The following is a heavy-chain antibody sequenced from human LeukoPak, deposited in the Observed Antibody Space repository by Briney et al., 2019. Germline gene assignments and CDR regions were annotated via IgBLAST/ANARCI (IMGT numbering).Heavy chain of an antibody. J-gene: IGHJ3*02. CDR2: MNPISGYT. CDR1: GDTFTNYD. Sequence: GASVKVSCKASGDTFTNYDINWVRLATGQGLEWMGWMNPISGYTGFAQKFQGRVTMTGDTSISTAYMELSSLRSEDAAVYYCARGNRLYTSSWSALAFDIWGQGTMVTVSS. V-gene: IGHV1-8*01. CDR3: ARGNRLYTSSWSALAFDI. D-gene: IGHD6-13*01.